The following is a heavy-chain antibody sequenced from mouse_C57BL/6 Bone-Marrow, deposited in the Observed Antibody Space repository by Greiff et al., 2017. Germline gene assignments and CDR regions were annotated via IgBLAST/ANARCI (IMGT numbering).Heavy chain of an antibody. CDR3: TRIAY. CDR2: IDPENGYT. J-gene: IGHJ3*01. CDR1: GFNIPDDY. Sequence: EVQLQASGAELVRPGASVKLSCTASGFNIPDDYMHWVKQRPEQGLEWIGWIDPENGYTEYASKFQGKATITVDTSSNTAYLQLSSLTSEDTAVYYCTRIAYWGQGTLVTVSA. V-gene: IGHV14-4*01.